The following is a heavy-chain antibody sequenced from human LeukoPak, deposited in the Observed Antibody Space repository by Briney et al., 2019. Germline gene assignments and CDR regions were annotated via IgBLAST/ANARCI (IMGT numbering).Heavy chain of an antibody. CDR3: ARGRTVTTFYYGMDV. CDR2: MNPNSGNT. Sequence: SVNVSCKASGYTFTSYDINWVRQATGQGPEWMGWMNPNSGNTGYAQKFQGRVTMTRNTSISTAYMELSSLRSEDTAVYYCARGRTVTTFYYGMDVWGQGTTVTVSS. CDR1: GYTFTSYD. D-gene: IGHD4-17*01. V-gene: IGHV1-8*01. J-gene: IGHJ6*02.